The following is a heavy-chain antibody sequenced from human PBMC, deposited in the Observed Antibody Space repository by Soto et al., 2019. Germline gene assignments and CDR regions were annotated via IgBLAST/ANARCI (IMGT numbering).Heavy chain of an antibody. V-gene: IGHV1-18*01. CDR2: ISTYNGNT. CDR1: GYTFSSYG. J-gene: IGHJ4*02. CDR3: AGTEGMLYAPVY. Sequence: ASVKVSCKASGYTFSSYGITWVRQAPGQGLEWMGWISTYNGNTNYAQKLQGRVTMTTDTSTSTAYMDLRSLTSDDTAVYYCAGTEGMLYAPVYWGQGTLVTVSS. D-gene: IGHD2-2*01.